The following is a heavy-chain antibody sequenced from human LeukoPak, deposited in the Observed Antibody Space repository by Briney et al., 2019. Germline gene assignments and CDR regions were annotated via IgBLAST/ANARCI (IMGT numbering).Heavy chain of an antibody. CDR1: GCSISSNY. V-gene: IGHV4-59*01. CDR3: ARGRISLVRGVIRALNWFDP. J-gene: IGHJ5*02. CDR2: IYYGGST. D-gene: IGHD3-10*01. Sequence: KPSETLSFTCTVSGCSISSNYWSWIRQPPGKGLKGFGYIYYGGSTNYNPSLKSRVTISVDTAKNQFSLKLSSVTAADTAVYYCARGRISLVRGVIRALNWFDPWGQGTLVTVSS.